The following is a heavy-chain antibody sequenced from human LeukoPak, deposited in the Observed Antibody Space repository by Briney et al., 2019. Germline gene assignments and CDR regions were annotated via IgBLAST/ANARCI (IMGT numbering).Heavy chain of an antibody. J-gene: IGHJ3*01. D-gene: IGHD3-22*01. CDR2: VSYTGRT. CDR1: AGSLSGHY. V-gene: IGHV4-59*11. Sequence: SETLSLTCTVYAGSLSGHYWSWIRQPPGKRLEWIGYVSYTGRTKYNPSLQSRVTISIDTSKSQFSLKLTSVTSADTAVYSCARLLDNDISGDPDTFDVWGQGTTVIVSS. CDR3: ARLLDNDISGDPDTFDV.